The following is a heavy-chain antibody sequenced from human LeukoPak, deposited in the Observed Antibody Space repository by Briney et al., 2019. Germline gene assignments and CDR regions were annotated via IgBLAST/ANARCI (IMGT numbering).Heavy chain of an antibody. V-gene: IGHV3-30*18. Sequence: PGGSLRLSCAASGFTFSSYGMHWVRQAPGKGLEWVAVISCDGSNKYYADSVKGRFTISRDNSKNTLYLQMNSLRAEDTAVYYCAKDSPFFWFDPWGQGTLVTVSS. CDR3: AKDSPFFWFDP. J-gene: IGHJ5*02. CDR2: ISCDGSNK. D-gene: IGHD2/OR15-2a*01. CDR1: GFTFSSYG.